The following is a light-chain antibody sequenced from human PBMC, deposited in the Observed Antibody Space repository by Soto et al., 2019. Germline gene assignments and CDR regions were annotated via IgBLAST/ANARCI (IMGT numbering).Light chain of an antibody. CDR3: KQRSNWPPT. CDR1: QSVSSY. J-gene: IGKJ4*01. CDR2: DAS. Sequence: EIVLTQSPATLSLSPGERATLSCRASQSVSSYLAWYQQKPGQAPRLLIYDASNRATGIPARFSGSGSGTDFTLTISSLEPEDFAVYYCKQRSNWPPTLGGGTKVDIK. V-gene: IGKV3-11*01.